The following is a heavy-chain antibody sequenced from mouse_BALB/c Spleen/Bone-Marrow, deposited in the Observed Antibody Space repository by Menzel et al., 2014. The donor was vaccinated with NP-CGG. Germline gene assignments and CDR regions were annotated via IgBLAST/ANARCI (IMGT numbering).Heavy chain of an antibody. J-gene: IGHJ2*01. V-gene: IGHV5-6-3*01. CDR2: INRSGGSS. Sequence: EVQLVESGGGLVQPGGSLKVSCAASGFTFNNYGMSWVRQTPDKRLELVATINRSGGSSYYPDSVKGRFTISRDNAKNTLYLQMSSLKSEDTAIYYCSRGNYGNYVDYFDYWGQGTTLTVSS. D-gene: IGHD2-1*01. CDR1: GFTFNNYG. CDR3: SRGNYGNYVDYFDY.